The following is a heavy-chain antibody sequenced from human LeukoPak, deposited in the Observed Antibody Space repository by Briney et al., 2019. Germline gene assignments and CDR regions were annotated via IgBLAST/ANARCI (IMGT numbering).Heavy chain of an antibody. CDR3: ARDCSAGGYSSHVPFDS. Sequence: ASVKVSCKASGYTFTSYYVHWVRQAPGQGLEWMGWIKVNSGGTNHAQNFQARVTMSRDTSINTTYMEMRRLRSEDTAVYYCARDCSAGGYSSHVPFDSWGEGTPVTVSS. CDR2: IKVNSGGT. CDR1: GYTFTSYY. D-gene: IGHD2-15*01. J-gene: IGHJ4*02. V-gene: IGHV1-2*02.